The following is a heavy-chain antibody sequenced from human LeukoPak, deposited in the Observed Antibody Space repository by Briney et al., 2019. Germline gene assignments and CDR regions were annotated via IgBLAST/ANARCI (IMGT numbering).Heavy chain of an antibody. J-gene: IGHJ5*02. Sequence: GESLKISCKGSGYSSRSYWISWVRQMPGKGLEWMGRIDPTDSYTDYSPSFEGHVTISVDRSITTAYLQWSSLKASDTAMYFCASSRAGTLKVHNWFDPWGQGSLVTVSS. CDR2: IDPTDSYT. V-gene: IGHV5-10-1*01. CDR3: ASSRAGTLKVHNWFDP. D-gene: IGHD6-19*01. CDR1: GYSSRSYW.